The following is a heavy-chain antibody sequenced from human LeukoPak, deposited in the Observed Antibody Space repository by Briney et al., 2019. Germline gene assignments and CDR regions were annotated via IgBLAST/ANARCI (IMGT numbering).Heavy chain of an antibody. CDR3: AKAVAGNFDFDF. Sequence: PSESLSPTCCVFGASVRSDPWSWGRQPPGKGLEWIGYIYYSGSTNYNPSLKSRVPISLDTSKNHLSLMLSSVTAADTAVYYCAKAVAGNFDFDFWGQGTLVTVSS. V-gene: IGHV4-59*02. J-gene: IGHJ4*02. D-gene: IGHD6-19*01. CDR1: GASVRSDP. CDR2: IYYSGST.